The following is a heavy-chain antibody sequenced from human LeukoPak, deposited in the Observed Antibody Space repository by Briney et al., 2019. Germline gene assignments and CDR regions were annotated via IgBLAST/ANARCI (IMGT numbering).Heavy chain of an antibody. Sequence: GGSLRLSCAASGFTVWNNYMSWVRQAPGEGLEWVSVIYSGDGTYYADSVKGRFTISRDNSKNTLYLQMNSLRAQDTAVYYCARDGGGRYFDAFDIWGQGTMVTVSS. CDR3: ARDGGGRYFDAFDI. CDR1: GFTVWNNY. V-gene: IGHV3-53*01. CDR2: IYSGDGT. D-gene: IGHD3-10*01. J-gene: IGHJ3*02.